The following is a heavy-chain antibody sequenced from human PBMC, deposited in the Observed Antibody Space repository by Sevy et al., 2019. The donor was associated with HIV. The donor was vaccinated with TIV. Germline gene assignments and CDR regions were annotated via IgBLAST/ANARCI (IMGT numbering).Heavy chain of an antibody. CDR1: GFSFRSYW. CDR3: ARETPISAYNDF. Sequence: GGSLRLSCAASGFSFRSYWMTWVRQAPGKGLEWVASIYQDGSEKYYMDSVKGRFTVSRDNAKNSLFLQMNSLRVEDTAVYYCARETPISAYNDFWGQGTLVTVSS. J-gene: IGHJ4*02. V-gene: IGHV3-7*01. CDR2: IYQDGSEK. D-gene: IGHD3-16*01.